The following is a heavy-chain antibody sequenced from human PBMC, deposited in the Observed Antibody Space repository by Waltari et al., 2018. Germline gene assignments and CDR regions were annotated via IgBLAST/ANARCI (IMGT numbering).Heavy chain of an antibody. CDR1: GGTFSSFG. CDR3: ATTNYGGNSAFDY. D-gene: IGHD2-21*02. V-gene: IGHV1-69*10. CDR2: ITPMLGIA. Sequence: QVQLVQSGAEVKKPGSSVKVSCEASGGTFSSFGISWVRQAPAEGLEWMGGITPMLGIANYEQKFQGRVTITADKSTTTAYMELTSLRSEDTAVYYCATTNYGGNSAFDYWGQGTLVTVSS. J-gene: IGHJ4*02.